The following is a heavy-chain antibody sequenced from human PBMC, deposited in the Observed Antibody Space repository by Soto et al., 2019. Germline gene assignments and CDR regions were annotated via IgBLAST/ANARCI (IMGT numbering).Heavy chain of an antibody. Sequence: GASVKVSCKASGYTFTSYGISWVRQAPGEGLEWMGWITTDNSNTNYAQKFQGRGTMTTDTSTRTAYMELRILTSDDTAVYYCARTRGYSYGYADYWGQGTLVTVSS. CDR1: GYTFTSYG. D-gene: IGHD5-18*01. CDR2: ITTDNSNT. CDR3: ARTRGYSYGYADY. V-gene: IGHV1-18*01. J-gene: IGHJ4*02.